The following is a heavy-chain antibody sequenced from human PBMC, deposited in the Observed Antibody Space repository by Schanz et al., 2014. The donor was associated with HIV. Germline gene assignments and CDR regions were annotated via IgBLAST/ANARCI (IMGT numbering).Heavy chain of an antibody. CDR2: FIPIFGTT. V-gene: IGHV1-69*01. CDR3: ASQYSNYDSSRRYHWYFDL. D-gene: IGHD4-4*01. Sequence: QVQVVQSGAEVKKPGSSVKVSCKASGGPFSSYAISWVRQAPGQGLEWMGGFIPIFGTTNYAQKFQGRVTITADESTSTTYLELSSLRSEDTAVYYCASQYSNYDSSRRYHWYFDLWGRGTLVTVSS. J-gene: IGHJ2*01. CDR1: GGPFSSYA.